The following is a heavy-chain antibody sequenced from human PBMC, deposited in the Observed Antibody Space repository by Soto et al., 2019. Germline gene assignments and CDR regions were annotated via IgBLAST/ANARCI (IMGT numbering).Heavy chain of an antibody. CDR3: ASRRSDCSGGSCYYYYYGMDV. CDR2: ISAYNGNT. J-gene: IGHJ6*02. Sequence: ASVKVSCKASGYTFTSYGISWVRQAPGQGLEWMGWISAYNGNTNYAQKLQGRVTMTTDTSTSTAYMELSSLRSEDTAVYYCASRRSDCSGGSCYYYYYGMDVWGQGTTVTVSS. V-gene: IGHV1-18*01. D-gene: IGHD2-15*01. CDR1: GYTFTSYG.